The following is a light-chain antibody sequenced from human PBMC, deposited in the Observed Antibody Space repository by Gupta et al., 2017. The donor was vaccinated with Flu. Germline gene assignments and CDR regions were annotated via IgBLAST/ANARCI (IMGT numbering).Light chain of an antibody. Sequence: QSLLTQSPSASGTPGQRVTISCSGTTSHSGSETVSWYQQIAGAAPTVLIYQDDQRSSGAPARFSATRSGGSASLVIDGLQAEDEGIYFCAQWDDSRDGPVFGGGTRLTVL. CDR1: TSHSGSET. CDR2: QDD. J-gene: IGLJ2*01. CDR3: AQWDDSRDGPV. V-gene: IGLV1-44*01.